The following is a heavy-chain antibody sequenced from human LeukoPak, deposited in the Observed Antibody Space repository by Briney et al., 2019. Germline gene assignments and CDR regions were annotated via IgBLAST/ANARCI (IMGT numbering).Heavy chain of an antibody. Sequence: ASVTVSCKASGYTFTGYYMHWVRQAPGQGLEWMGWINPNSGGTNYAQKFQGRVTMTRDTSISTAYMELSGLRSDDTAVYYCARDRPTRTAGVFDPWGQGTLVTVSS. D-gene: IGHD1-26*01. CDR3: ARDRPTRTAGVFDP. CDR1: GYTFTGYY. V-gene: IGHV1-2*02. J-gene: IGHJ5*02. CDR2: INPNSGGT.